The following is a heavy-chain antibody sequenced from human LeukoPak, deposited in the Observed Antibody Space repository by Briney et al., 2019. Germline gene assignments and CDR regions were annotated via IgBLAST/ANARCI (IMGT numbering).Heavy chain of an antibody. V-gene: IGHV4-59*01. CDR1: GGSISSYY. D-gene: IGHD5-18*01. CDR2: IYYSWST. Sequence: SETLSLTCTVSGGSISSYYWSWIRQPPGKGLEWIGYIYYSWSTNYNPSLKSRVTISVDTSKNQFSLKLSSVTAADTAVYYCARALPHRRLMDTTMEQHWFDPWGQGTLVTVSS. J-gene: IGHJ5*02. CDR3: ARALPHRRLMDTTMEQHWFDP.